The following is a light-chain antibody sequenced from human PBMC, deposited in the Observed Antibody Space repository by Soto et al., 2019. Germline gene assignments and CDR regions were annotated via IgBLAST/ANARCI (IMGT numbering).Light chain of an antibody. CDR3: QQYYSTPFA. Sequence: EIVMTQSPATLSVSPGERATLSCRASQSVSSNLAWYQQKPGQAPRLLIYGASTRATGIPARFSGSGSGTEFTLTISSLQSEDVAVYYCQQYYSTPFAFGGGTKVDIK. CDR2: GAS. V-gene: IGKV3-15*01. CDR1: QSVSSN. J-gene: IGKJ4*01.